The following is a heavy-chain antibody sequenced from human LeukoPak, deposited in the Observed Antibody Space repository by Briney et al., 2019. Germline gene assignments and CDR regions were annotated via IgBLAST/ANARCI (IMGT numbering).Heavy chain of an antibody. CDR3: ARDSLSSGRYDY. CDR1: GFTFSSYS. Sequence: PGGSLRLSCAASGFTFSSYSMNWVRQAPGKGLEWVSSISSSSSYIYYADSVKGRFTISRDNAKNSLYLQMNSLRAEDTAVYYCARDSLSSGRYDYWGQGTLVTVSS. V-gene: IGHV3-21*01. CDR2: ISSSSSYI. D-gene: IGHD6-19*01. J-gene: IGHJ4*02.